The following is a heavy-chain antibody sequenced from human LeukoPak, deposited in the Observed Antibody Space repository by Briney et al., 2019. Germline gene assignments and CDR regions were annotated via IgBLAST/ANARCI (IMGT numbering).Heavy chain of an antibody. CDR1: GGSISSGDYY. CDR3: AREGGNSGLVDY. J-gene: IGHJ4*02. D-gene: IGHD4-23*01. Sequence: SQTLSLTCTVSGGSISSGDYYWSWIRQPPGKGLEWIGYIYYSGSTNYNPSLKSRVTISVDTSKNQFSLKLSSVTAADTAVYYCAREGGNSGLVDYWGQGTLVTVSS. V-gene: IGHV4-61*08. CDR2: IYYSGST.